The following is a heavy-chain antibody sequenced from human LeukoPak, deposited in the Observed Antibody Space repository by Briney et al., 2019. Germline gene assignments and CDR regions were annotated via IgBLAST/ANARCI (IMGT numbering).Heavy chain of an antibody. Sequence: GASVKVSCKASGYTFTSYYMHWVRQAPGQGLEWMGIINPSGGSTSYAQKLQGRVTMTRDTSTSTVYMELSSLRSEDTAVYYCATVRGHQNWFDPWGQGTLVTVSS. CDR1: GYTFTSYY. CDR3: ATVRGHQNWFDP. J-gene: IGHJ5*02. CDR2: INPSGGST. D-gene: IGHD3-10*01. V-gene: IGHV1-46*01.